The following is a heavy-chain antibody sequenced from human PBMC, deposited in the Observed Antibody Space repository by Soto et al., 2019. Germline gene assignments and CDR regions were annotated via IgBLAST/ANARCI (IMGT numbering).Heavy chain of an antibody. D-gene: IGHD6-25*01. CDR3: ASSASSGGSYYYGMDV. CDR1: GGTFSSYA. Sequence: SVKVSCKASGGTFSSYAISWVRQAPGQGLEWMGGIIPIFGTANYAQKFQGRVTITADKSTSTAYMELSSLRSEDTAVYYCASSASSGGSYYYGMDVWGQGTTVTVSS. J-gene: IGHJ6*02. V-gene: IGHV1-69*06. CDR2: IIPIFGTA.